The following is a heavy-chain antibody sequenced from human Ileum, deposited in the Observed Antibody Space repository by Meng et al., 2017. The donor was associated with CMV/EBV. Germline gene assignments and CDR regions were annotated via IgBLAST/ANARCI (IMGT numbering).Heavy chain of an antibody. D-gene: IGHD6-13*01. CDR3: AHRRGIEEYFQH. CDR2: IYWDDDK. Sequence: QTPLKASGPTLVKPNKTPTLTCTFSGFSFSTSKAGVGWIRLPPGKALEWLALIYWDDDKRYSPSLKSRLTITKDTSKNQVVLTMTNMDPVDTATYYCAHRRGIEEYFQHWGQGTLVTVSS. J-gene: IGHJ1*01. CDR1: GFSFSTSKAG. V-gene: IGHV2-5*02.